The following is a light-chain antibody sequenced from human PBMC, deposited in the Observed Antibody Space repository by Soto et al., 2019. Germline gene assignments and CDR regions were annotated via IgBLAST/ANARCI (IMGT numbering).Light chain of an antibody. J-gene: IGKJ2*01. V-gene: IGKV3-20*01. CDR1: QSVSSSY. CDR3: QQYGSSPYT. Sequence: EIVLTQSPGTLSLSPGEGATLSCRASQSVSSSYLAWFQQKPGQAPRLLIYGASSMATGIPDRFSGSGSGTDFTLTISRLEPEDFAVYYCQQYGSSPYTFGQGTKLEIK. CDR2: GAS.